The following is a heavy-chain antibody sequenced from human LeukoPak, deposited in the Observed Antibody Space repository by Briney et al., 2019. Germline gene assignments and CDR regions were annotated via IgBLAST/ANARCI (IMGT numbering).Heavy chain of an antibody. CDR2: IYYSGST. CDR1: GGSISSSSYY. Sequence: SETLSLTCTVSGGSISSSSYYWGWIRQPPGKGLEWIGSIYYSGSTYYNPSLKSRVTISVDTSKNQFSLKLSSVTAADTAVYYCARDGLLDAFDIWGQETMVTVSS. J-gene: IGHJ3*02. CDR3: ARDGLLDAFDI. V-gene: IGHV4-39*07.